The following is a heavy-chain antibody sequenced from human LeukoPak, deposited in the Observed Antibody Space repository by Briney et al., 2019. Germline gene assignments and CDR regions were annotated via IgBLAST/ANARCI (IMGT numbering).Heavy chain of an antibody. CDR2: INPSGGST. J-gene: IGHJ6*02. V-gene: IGHV1-46*01. Sequence: ASVKVSCKASGYTFTSYYMHWVRQAPGQGLEWMGIINPSGGSTSYAQKFQGRVTMTRDTSTSTVYMELRSLRSDDTAVYYCARDFFVAVPAAGFYYYYYGMDVWGQGTTVTVSS. CDR1: GYTFTSYY. CDR3: ARDFFVAVPAAGFYYYYYGMDV. D-gene: IGHD2-2*01.